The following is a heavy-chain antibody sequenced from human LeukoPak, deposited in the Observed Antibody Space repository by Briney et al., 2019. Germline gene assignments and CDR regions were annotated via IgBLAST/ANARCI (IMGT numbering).Heavy chain of an antibody. CDR3: ARGSDRTSSGWSYYYYGMDV. Sequence: TGGSLRLSCAASGFTFSSYAMSWVRQAPGKGLEWVSAISGSGGSTFYADSVKGRFTISRDNAKNSLYLQMNSLRAEDTAVYYCARGSDRTSSGWSYYYYGMDVWGQGTTVTVSS. CDR1: GFTFSSYA. CDR2: ISGSGGST. D-gene: IGHD6-19*01. V-gene: IGHV3-23*01. J-gene: IGHJ6*02.